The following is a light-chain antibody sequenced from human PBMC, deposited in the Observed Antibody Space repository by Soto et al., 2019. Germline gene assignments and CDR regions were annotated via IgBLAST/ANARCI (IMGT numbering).Light chain of an antibody. V-gene: IGLV2-14*01. Sequence: QSALTQPASVSGSPGQSITFSCTGTSSDVGGYNYVSWYQQEPGKAPKVLIYEVSNRPSGVSNRFSGSKSGNTASLTISGLQTEDEADYYCTSYTSTDTWVFGGGTKVTVL. J-gene: IGLJ3*02. CDR2: EVS. CDR3: TSYTSTDTWV. CDR1: SSDVGGYNY.